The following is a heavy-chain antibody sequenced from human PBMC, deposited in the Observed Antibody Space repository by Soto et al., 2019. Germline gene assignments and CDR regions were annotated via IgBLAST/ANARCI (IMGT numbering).Heavy chain of an antibody. J-gene: IGHJ6*02. V-gene: IGHV6-1*01. CDR1: GDSVSSNSAA. CDR3: ARGDWARATRYFSYYGMDG. Sequence: SQTLSLTCAISGDSVSSNSAAWNWIRQSPSKGLEWLGRTYYRSKWYNDYAVSVKSRITINPDTSKNQFSLQLNSVTPEDTAVYYCARGDWARATRYFSYYGMDGWGQGNTVTGS. CDR2: TYYRSKWYN. D-gene: IGHD1-26*01.